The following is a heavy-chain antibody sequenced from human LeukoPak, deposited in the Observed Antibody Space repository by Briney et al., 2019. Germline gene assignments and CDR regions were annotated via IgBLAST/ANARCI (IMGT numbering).Heavy chain of an antibody. CDR1: GVSVNGYY. V-gene: IGHV4-59*02. D-gene: IGHD1-7*01. J-gene: IGHJ4*02. CDR3: ARDPPEDEWNSLDS. Sequence: SETLSLTCTVSGVSVNGYYWNWIRQAPGKGLEWIGFIHYSGLTVYSPSLQSRVSMSVDTSRNQFSLDLSSVIAADTALYYCARDPPEDEWNSLDSWGQGILVTVSS. CDR2: IHYSGLT.